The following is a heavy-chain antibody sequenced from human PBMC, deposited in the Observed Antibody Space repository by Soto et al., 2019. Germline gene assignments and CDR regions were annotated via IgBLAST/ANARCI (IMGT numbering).Heavy chain of an antibody. CDR1: GYSFTSYD. CDR2: MNPNSGNT. V-gene: IGHV1-8*01. Sequence: QVQLVQSGAEVKKPGASVKVSCKASGYSFTSYDINWVRQATGQGLEWMGWMNPNSGNTGYAQKFQGRVTXXRXTXXSTPDMELSSLRSEDTAVYYCARVSMGSSSEDFQHWGQGTLVTVSS. J-gene: IGHJ1*01. CDR3: ARVSMGSSSEDFQH. D-gene: IGHD6-6*01.